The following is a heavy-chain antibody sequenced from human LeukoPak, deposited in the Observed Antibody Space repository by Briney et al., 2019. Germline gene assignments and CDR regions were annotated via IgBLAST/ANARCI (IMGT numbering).Heavy chain of an antibody. V-gene: IGHV3-30*18. CDR2: ISYDGSNK. Sequence: GRSLRLSCAASGFTFSSYGMHWVRQAPGKGLEWVAVISYDGSNKYYADSVKGRFTISRDNSKNTLYLQMNGLRAEDTAVYYCAKERGCSGGSCYSAAFDIWGQGTMVTVSS. D-gene: IGHD2-15*01. CDR3: AKERGCSGGSCYSAAFDI. CDR1: GFTFSSYG. J-gene: IGHJ3*02.